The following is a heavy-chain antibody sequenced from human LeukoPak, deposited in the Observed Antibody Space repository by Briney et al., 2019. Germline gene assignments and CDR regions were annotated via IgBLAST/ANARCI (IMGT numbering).Heavy chain of an antibody. D-gene: IGHD6-19*01. CDR3: ARPQAVNYYYYYMDV. J-gene: IGHJ6*03. CDR2: IYTSGST. Sequence: SEILSLTCTVSGGSISSGSYYWSWIRQPAGKGLEWIGRIYTSGSTNYNPSLKSRVTISVDTSKNQFSLKLSSVTAADTAVYYCARPQAVNYYYYYMDVWGKGTTVTVSS. CDR1: GGSISSGSYY. V-gene: IGHV4-61*02.